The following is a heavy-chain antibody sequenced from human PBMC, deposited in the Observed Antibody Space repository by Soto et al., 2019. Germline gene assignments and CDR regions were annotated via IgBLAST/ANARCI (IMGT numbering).Heavy chain of an antibody. V-gene: IGHV3-23*01. CDR2: IIDTGDST. Sequence: GGSLRLSCAASGFTFSTYAMGWVRQAPGKGLQWVSTIIDTGDSTFYADSVRGRFTISRDNSKNTLYLQMHSLRAEDTAVYYCARLDYGPDYWGQGTLVTVSS. CDR3: ARLDYGPDY. J-gene: IGHJ4*02. CDR1: GFTFSTYA. D-gene: IGHD4-17*01.